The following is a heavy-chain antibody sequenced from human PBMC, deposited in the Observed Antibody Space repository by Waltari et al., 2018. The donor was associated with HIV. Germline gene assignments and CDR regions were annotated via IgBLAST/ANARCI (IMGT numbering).Heavy chain of an antibody. D-gene: IGHD2-2*01. J-gene: IGHJ6*02. CDR1: GYTFPSYD. CDR2: MNPNSGNT. CDR3: ARLGYCSSTSCYYYYYYGMDV. Sequence: QVQLVQSGAEVKKPGAAVKVHCKASGYTFPSYDLNWLRQATGQGLEWMGWMNPNSGNTGYAQKFQGRVTMTRNTSISTAYMELSSLRSEDTAVYYCARLGYCSSTSCYYYYYYGMDVWGQGTTVTVSS. V-gene: IGHV1-8*01.